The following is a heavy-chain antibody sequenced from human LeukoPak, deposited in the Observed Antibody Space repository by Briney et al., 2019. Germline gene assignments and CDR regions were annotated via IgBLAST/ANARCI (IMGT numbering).Heavy chain of an antibody. Sequence: GGSLRLSCAASGFTFSDYTMRWVRQAPGKRLEFVSAITSSGGNIHYANSVKSRFTISRDNSKNSLYLQMGGLRTEDMAVYHCARVKAGATISDFYYYYMDVWGKGTTVTVSS. J-gene: IGHJ6*03. D-gene: IGHD1-26*01. CDR1: GFTFSDYT. V-gene: IGHV3-64*01. CDR3: ARVKAGATISDFYYYYMDV. CDR2: ITSSGGNI.